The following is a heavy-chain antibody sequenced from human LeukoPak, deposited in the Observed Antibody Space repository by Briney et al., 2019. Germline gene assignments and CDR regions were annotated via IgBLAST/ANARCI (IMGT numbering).Heavy chain of an antibody. CDR3: ARDWGYDSSGYTPGAFDI. V-gene: IGHV3-30-3*01. D-gene: IGHD3-22*01. CDR2: ISYDGSNK. CDR1: GFTFSDYA. Sequence: PAGSLRLSCAASGFTFSDYAMHWVRQAPGKGLEWVAVISYDGSNKYYADSVRGRFTISRDDSKNTLDLQMNSLRAEDTAVYYCARDWGYDSSGYTPGAFDIWGQGTMVTVSS. J-gene: IGHJ3*02.